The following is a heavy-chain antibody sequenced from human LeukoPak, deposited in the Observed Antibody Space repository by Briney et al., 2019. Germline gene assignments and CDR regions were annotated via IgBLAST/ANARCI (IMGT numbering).Heavy chain of an antibody. CDR3: ARGMIATPYYYGMDV. Sequence: GASVKVSCMASGYTLTSYDISWMRQAPGQGLERMGWISAYNGNTNYAQKLQGRVTMTTDTSTSTAYMELRSLRSDDTAVYYCARGMIATPYYYGMDVWGQGTTVTVSS. V-gene: IGHV1-18*01. CDR1: GYTLTSYD. CDR2: ISAYNGNT. D-gene: IGHD3-22*01. J-gene: IGHJ6*02.